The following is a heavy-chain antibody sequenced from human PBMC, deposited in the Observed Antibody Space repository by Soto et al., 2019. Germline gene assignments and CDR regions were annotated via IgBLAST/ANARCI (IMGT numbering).Heavy chain of an antibody. CDR1: GFTFSSYA. J-gene: IGHJ6*03. CDR2: ISGSGGST. D-gene: IGHD3-10*01. Sequence: EVQLLESGGGLVQPGGSLRLSCAASGFTFSSYAMSWVRQAPGKGLEWVSAISGSGGSTYYADSVKGRFTISRDNSKNTLYLQMNSLRAEDTAVYYCAKDWRGGHPSYYYYYMDVWGKGTTVTVSS. CDR3: AKDWRGGHPSYYYYYMDV. V-gene: IGHV3-23*01.